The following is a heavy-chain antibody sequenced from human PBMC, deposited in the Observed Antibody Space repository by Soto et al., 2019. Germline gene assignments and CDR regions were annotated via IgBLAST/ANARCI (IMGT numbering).Heavy chain of an antibody. CDR1: GYSFTSYW. D-gene: IGHD6-13*01. CDR2: IYPGDSDT. Sequence: GESLKISCKGSGYSFTSYWIGWVRQMPGKGLEWMGIIYPGDSDTRYSPSFQGRVTISADNSFSTPYLQWSSLKATDTAMYYCARLDREQQLVLDVWGQGTTVTVSS. CDR3: ARLDREQQLVLDV. V-gene: IGHV5-51*01. J-gene: IGHJ6*02.